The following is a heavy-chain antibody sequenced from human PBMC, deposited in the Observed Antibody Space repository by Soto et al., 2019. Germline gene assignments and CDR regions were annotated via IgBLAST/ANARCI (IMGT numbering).Heavy chain of an antibody. CDR1: GFSFNNYA. CDR2: ISGGGTGT. CDR3: AKGHYYDNVGNWVANQAFDS. Sequence: LRLSCAVTGFSFNNYAMNWVRQAPGKGLEWVSSISGGGTGTYSADAVKGRFTISSDKSRNTVYLQMSSLRADDTAVYYCAKGHYYDNVGNWVANQAFDSWGQGSLVTVSS. V-gene: IGHV3-23*01. J-gene: IGHJ4*02. D-gene: IGHD3-22*01.